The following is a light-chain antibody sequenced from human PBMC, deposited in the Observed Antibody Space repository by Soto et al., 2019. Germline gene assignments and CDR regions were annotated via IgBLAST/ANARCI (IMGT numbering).Light chain of an antibody. CDR1: RSNIGSDF. V-gene: IGLV1-47*01. CDR2: HNY. Sequence: QSVLTQPASASGTPGQRVTISCSGTRSNIGSDFVYWYQQVPGTAPKLLIYHNYQRPSGVPDRFSGSKSGTSASLAISDLRSEDEADYYCSAWDDSLSGYVVGAGTTVTVL. J-gene: IGLJ1*01. CDR3: SAWDDSLSGYV.